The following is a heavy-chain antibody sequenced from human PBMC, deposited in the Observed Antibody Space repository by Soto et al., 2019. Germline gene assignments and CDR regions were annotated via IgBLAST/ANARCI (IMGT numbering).Heavy chain of an antibody. CDR1: GYTFTSYG. CDR3: AREIAAAGRVEGKQFDY. V-gene: IGHV1-18*01. CDR2: ISAYNGNT. D-gene: IGHD6-13*01. Sequence: ASVKVSCKASGYTFTSYGISWVRQAPGQGLEWMGWISAYNGNTNYAQKLQGRVTMTTDTSTSTAYMELRSLRSDDTAVYYCAREIAAAGRVEGKQFDYWGQGTLVTVSS. J-gene: IGHJ4*02.